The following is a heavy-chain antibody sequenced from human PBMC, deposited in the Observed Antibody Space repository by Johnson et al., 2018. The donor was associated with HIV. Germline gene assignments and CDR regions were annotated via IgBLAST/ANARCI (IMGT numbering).Heavy chain of an antibody. CDR2: IYSGGST. J-gene: IGHJ3*02. Sequence: VQLVESGGGLVQPGGSLRLSCAASGIIVTGNFMSWVRQAPGKGLEWVSVIYSGGSTYYADSVKGRFTISRDNSKNTLYLQMNSLRAEDTAVYYCARAGRSSDDAFDIWCQGTMVTVSS. D-gene: IGHD6-6*01. V-gene: IGHV3-66*01. CDR1: GIIVTGNF. CDR3: ARAGRSSDDAFDI.